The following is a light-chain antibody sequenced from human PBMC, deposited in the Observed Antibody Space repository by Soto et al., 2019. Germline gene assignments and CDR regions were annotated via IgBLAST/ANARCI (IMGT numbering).Light chain of an antibody. CDR2: GAS. J-gene: IGKJ2*01. Sequence: EIVMTQSPATLSASPGERVTLSCRASQSVSDNLAWYQQKPGQAPRLLIYGASTRATTIPARFSGSGSGTEFTLTVNSLQSEYFAIYYCQQSNNWPYTCAQGTKLDIK. V-gene: IGKV3-15*01. CDR1: QSVSDN. CDR3: QQSNNWPYT.